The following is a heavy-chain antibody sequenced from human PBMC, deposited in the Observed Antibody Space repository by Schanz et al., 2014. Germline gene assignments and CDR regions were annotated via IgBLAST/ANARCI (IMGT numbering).Heavy chain of an antibody. CDR3: ARSRSGFYFDY. V-gene: IGHV3-48*01. D-gene: IGHD1-26*01. J-gene: IGHJ4*02. CDR2: ISSSSSTI. CDR1: GFSFSRYS. Sequence: EVQLVESGGGLVQPGGSLRLSCAASGFSFSRYSMNWVRQAPGKGLEWISYISSSSSTIYHADSVKGRFTISRDNAKNSLYLQMNSLRAEDTAVYYCARSRSGFYFDYWGQGTLVTVSS.